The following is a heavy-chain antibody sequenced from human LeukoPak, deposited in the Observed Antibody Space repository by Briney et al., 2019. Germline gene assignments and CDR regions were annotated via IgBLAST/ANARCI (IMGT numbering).Heavy chain of an antibody. CDR2: IGTAGDT. CDR3: ARDSVYCGGDCYPAPYYYYGMDV. J-gene: IGHJ6*02. D-gene: IGHD2-21*02. Sequence: GGSLRLSCAASGFTFSSYDMHWVRQSTGKGLEWVSGIGTAGDTYYLGSVKGRFTISRENAKNSLYLQMNSLRAGDTAVYYCARDSVYCGGDCYPAPYYYYGMDVWGQGTTVTVSS. CDR1: GFTFSSYD. V-gene: IGHV3-13*01.